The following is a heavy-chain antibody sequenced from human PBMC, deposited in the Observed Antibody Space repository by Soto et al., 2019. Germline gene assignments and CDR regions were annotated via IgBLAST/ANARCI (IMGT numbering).Heavy chain of an antibody. D-gene: IGHD1-7*01. CDR3: GSRGTQKEPYGMDV. Sequence: GESLKISCKGSGYSFTNYWIGWVRQMPGKGLEWMGIIFPADSDTRYSPSFQGQVIISADKSTSTAYLQWSSLTASDTAMYYCGSRGTQKEPYGMDVLPQADPVTLSS. V-gene: IGHV5-51*01. CDR1: GYSFTNYW. CDR2: IFPADSDT. J-gene: IGHJ6*02.